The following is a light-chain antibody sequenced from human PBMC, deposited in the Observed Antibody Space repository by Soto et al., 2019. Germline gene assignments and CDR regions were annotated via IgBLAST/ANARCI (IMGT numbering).Light chain of an antibody. CDR2: STS. Sequence: EIVLTQSPGTLSLSPGERGTLSCRASQRFGSSNLAWYQQKPCQAPRLLIYSTSSRATGIPDRFSGSGSGTDFTLTISRLEPEDFAVYYCQQYGNSPWTFGQGTKVEIK. CDR1: QRFGSSN. V-gene: IGKV3-20*01. J-gene: IGKJ1*01. CDR3: QQYGNSPWT.